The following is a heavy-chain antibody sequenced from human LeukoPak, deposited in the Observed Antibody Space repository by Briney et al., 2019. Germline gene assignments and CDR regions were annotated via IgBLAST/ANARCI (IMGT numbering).Heavy chain of an antibody. Sequence: ASVKVSCKASGYTFTSYDINWVRLATGQGLEWMGWMNPNSGNTGYAQKFQGRVTMTRNTSISTAYMELSSLRSEDTAVYYCARGDYDTPWNWFDHWGQGTLVTVSS. CDR2: MNPNSGNT. CDR3: ARGDYDTPWNWFDH. CDR1: GYTFTSYD. D-gene: IGHD3-9*01. J-gene: IGHJ5*02. V-gene: IGHV1-8*01.